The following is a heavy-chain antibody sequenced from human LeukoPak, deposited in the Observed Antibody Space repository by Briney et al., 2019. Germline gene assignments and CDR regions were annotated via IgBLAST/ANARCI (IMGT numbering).Heavy chain of an antibody. J-gene: IGHJ4*02. CDR2: ISSSGSTI. CDR3: APLLRTGY. CDR1: GFTFSSYE. Sequence: GGSLRLSCAASGFTFSSYEMNWGRQAPGKGLEWLSYISSSGSTIYYADSVKGRFTVSRDNAKNSLFLQMNSLRAEDTALYYCAPLLRTGYWGQGTLVTVSS. V-gene: IGHV3-48*03.